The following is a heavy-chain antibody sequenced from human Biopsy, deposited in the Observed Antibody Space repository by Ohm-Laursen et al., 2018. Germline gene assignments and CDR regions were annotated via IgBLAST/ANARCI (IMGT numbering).Heavy chain of an antibody. CDR2: IWYDGRNQ. V-gene: IGHV3-33*01. D-gene: IGHD3-3*01. CDR3: AREIYPTTIYRPVDS. CDR1: GLTFSNYG. Sequence: SLRLSCAASGLTFSNYGMHWVRQAPGKRLEWVAVIWYDGRNQYYADFAKGRFTISRDNSKNTLYLQMNSLRAEDTAVYFCAREIYPTTIYRPVDSWGQGTLVTVSS. J-gene: IGHJ5*01.